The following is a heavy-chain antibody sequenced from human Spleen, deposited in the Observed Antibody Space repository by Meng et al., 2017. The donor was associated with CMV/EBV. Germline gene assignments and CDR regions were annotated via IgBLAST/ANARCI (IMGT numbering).Heavy chain of an antibody. CDR2: INHSGST. V-gene: IGHV4-34*01. CDR1: GGSISSNY. Sequence: LETLSLTCTVSGGSISSNYWSWIRQPPGKGLEWIGEINHSGSTNYNPSLKSRVTISVDTSKNQFSLKLSSVTAADTAVYYCAREKLVVYYYYGVDVWGQGTTVTVSS. D-gene: IGHD6-13*01. CDR3: AREKLVVYYYYGVDV. J-gene: IGHJ6*02.